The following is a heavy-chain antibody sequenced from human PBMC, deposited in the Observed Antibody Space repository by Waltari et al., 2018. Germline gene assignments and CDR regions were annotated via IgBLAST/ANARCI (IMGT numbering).Heavy chain of an antibody. CDR2: IIPIFGTA. V-gene: IGHV1-69*13. J-gene: IGHJ4*02. CDR3: ARGYSSSWYGYFDY. CDR1: GGTFSSYA. D-gene: IGHD6-13*01. Sequence: QVQLVQSGAEVKKPGSSVKVSCKASGGTFSSYAISWVRQAPGQGLEWMGGIIPIFGTANYEQKFQGRVTITADESTSTAYMELSSLRSEDTAVYYCARGYSSSWYGYFDYWGQGTLVTVSS.